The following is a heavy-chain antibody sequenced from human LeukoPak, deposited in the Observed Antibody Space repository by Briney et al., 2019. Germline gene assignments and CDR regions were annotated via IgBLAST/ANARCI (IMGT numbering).Heavy chain of an antibody. CDR2: IIPIFGTA. Sequence: GSSVKVSCKASGGTFSSYAISWVRQAPGQGLEWMGGIIPIFGTANYAQKFQGRVAITADKSTSTAYMELSSLRSEDTAVYYCARGVVAATHYYYYGMDVWGKGTTVIVSS. D-gene: IGHD2-15*01. V-gene: IGHV1-69*06. J-gene: IGHJ6*04. CDR1: GGTFSSYA. CDR3: ARGVVAATHYYYYGMDV.